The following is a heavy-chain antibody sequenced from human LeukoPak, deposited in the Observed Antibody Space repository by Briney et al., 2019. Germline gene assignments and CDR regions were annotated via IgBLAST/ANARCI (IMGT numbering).Heavy chain of an antibody. CDR1: GFTLINAW. V-gene: IGHV3-15*01. CDR2: IKSKTDGGTT. Sequence: GGSLRLSWAASGFTLINAWLNGFRQGPGKGREWVGRIKSKTDGGTTDYAAPVKGRFTISRDDSKNTLYLQMNSLKTEDTAAYYCTARNFDYWGQGTLVTVSS. J-gene: IGHJ4*02. CDR3: TARNFDY.